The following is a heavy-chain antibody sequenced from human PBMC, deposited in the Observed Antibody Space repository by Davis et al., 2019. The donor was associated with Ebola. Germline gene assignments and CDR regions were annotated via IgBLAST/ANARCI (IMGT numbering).Heavy chain of an antibody. J-gene: IGHJ5*01. CDR3: ARGGGSSWFAY. D-gene: IGHD6-13*01. V-gene: IGHV3-23*01. CDR1: GFTFSSFA. Sequence: PGGSLRLSCAASGFTFSSFAMSWLRQAPGKGLEWVSSISGPGTSTYYADSVKGRFVISRDNSKDTLYLRMNRLRAEDTAVYFCARGGGSSWFAYWGQGTLVTVSS. CDR2: ISGPGTST.